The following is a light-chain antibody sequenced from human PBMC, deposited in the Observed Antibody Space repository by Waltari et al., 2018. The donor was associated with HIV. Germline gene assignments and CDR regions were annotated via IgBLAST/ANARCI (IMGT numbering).Light chain of an antibody. J-gene: IGLJ1*01. CDR2: EVS. Sequence: QSALPQPPSVSGSPGQSITISCTGTNSDVGGYNYVSWYQHTPDKAPKLIIYEVSHRPSGVSSRFSGSKSGNTASLTISGLQAEDEAHYYCGSYTSVSTKYHFGTGTRVTVL. CDR3: GSYTSVSTKYH. V-gene: IGLV2-14*01. CDR1: NSDVGGYNY.